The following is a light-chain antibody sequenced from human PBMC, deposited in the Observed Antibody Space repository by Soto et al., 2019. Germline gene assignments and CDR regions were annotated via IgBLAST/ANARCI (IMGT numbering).Light chain of an antibody. J-gene: IGKJ4*01. Sequence: EIVLTQSPGTLSLSPGERATLSCTASQSLTNNYLAWYQQKPGQAPRLLIYAASSRATGIPDRFSGSGSETDFTLTISRLEPEDFALYYCQQYGSSLPVTFGGGTNVEIK. CDR1: QSLTNNY. CDR2: AAS. CDR3: QQYGSSLPVT. V-gene: IGKV3-20*01.